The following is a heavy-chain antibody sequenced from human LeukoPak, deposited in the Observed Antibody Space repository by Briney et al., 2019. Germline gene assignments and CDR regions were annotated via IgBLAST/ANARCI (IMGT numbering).Heavy chain of an antibody. CDR2: INPNSGGT. CDR3: ARCQHSSGYYCYYGMDV. V-gene: IGHV1-2*02. Sequence: GASVKVSCKASGYTFTSYDINWVRQAPGQGLEWMGWINPNSGGTNYAQKFQGRVTMTRDTSISTAYMELSRLRSDDTAVYYCARCQHSSGYYCYYGMDVWGQGTTVTVSS. CDR1: GYTFTSYD. J-gene: IGHJ6*02. D-gene: IGHD3-22*01.